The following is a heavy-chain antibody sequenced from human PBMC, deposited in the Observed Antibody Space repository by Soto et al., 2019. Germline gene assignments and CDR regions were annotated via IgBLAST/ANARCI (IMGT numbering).Heavy chain of an antibody. D-gene: IGHD5-12*01. CDR3: AVLTSGYQGSFDY. J-gene: IGHJ4*02. Sequence: EVHLVESGGGLVEPGGSLRLSCAASGFAFTDAWMNWVRQAPGKGLEWVGRIKSSSGGGTTDYAAPVTGRFIISRDESTNTLFLQMGSLGTENSAVYYCAVLTSGYQGSFDYWGQGTLVTVSS. CDR2: IKSSSGGGTT. V-gene: IGHV3-15*07. CDR1: GFAFTDAW.